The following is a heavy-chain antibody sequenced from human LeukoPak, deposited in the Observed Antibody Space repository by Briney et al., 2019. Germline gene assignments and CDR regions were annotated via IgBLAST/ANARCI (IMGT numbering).Heavy chain of an antibody. D-gene: IGHD3-22*01. CDR1: GYTFTSYG. J-gene: IGHJ3*02. CDR2: IGAYNGNT. CDR3: ARREYYYDSSGYPLYDAFDI. V-gene: IGHV1-18*01. Sequence: ASVKVSCKASGYTFTSYGISWVRQAPGQGLEWMGWIGAYNGNTNYAQKLQGRVTMTTDTSTSTAYMELRSLRSDDTAVYYCARREYYYDSSGYPLYDAFDIWGQGTIVTVSS.